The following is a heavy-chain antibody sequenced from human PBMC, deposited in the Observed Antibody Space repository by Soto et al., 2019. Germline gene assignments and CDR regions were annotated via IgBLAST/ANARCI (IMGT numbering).Heavy chain of an antibody. Sequence: PSETLSLTCTVSGGSISSSSYFWGWIRQPPGKGLEWIGSIYYSGSTYYNPSLKSRVTISVDTSKNQFSLKLSSVTAADTAVYYCARSYLPSTVIPYFDYWGQGTLVTVSS. V-gene: IGHV4-39*01. CDR1: GGSISSSSYF. CDR2: IYYSGST. CDR3: ARSYLPSTVIPYFDY. J-gene: IGHJ4*02. D-gene: IGHD4-17*01.